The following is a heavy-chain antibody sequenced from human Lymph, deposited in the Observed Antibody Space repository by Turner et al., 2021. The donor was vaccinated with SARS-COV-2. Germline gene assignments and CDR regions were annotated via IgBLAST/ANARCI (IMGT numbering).Heavy chain of an antibody. CDR3: ARGPPDFPYYFDY. J-gene: IGHJ4*02. Sequence: EVQLVESGGGLVKPGGSLRPLCPASGLTFSSYGMNWVRQAQGKGLEWVSAITFTSSYVYYADSVKGRFTISRDNAKNSLYLQMNSLRAEDTAVYYCARGPPDFPYYFDYWGQGTLVTVSS. CDR2: ITFTSSYV. V-gene: IGHV3-21*01. CDR1: GLTFSSYG. D-gene: IGHD2-21*02.